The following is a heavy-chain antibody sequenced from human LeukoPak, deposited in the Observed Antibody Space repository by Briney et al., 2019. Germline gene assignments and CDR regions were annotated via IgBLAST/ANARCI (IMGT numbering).Heavy chain of an antibody. J-gene: IGHJ6*02. Sequence: ALVKVSCKASGYTFTSYGFSWVRQAPGQGLEWMGWISAYNGNTNYAQKLQGRVTMATDTSTSTAYMELRSLRSDDTAVYYCARVGSGSGTLYYYYGMDVWGQGTTVTVSS. CDR2: ISAYNGNT. CDR1: GYTFTSYG. CDR3: ARVGSGSGTLYYYYGMDV. V-gene: IGHV1-18*01. D-gene: IGHD6-19*01.